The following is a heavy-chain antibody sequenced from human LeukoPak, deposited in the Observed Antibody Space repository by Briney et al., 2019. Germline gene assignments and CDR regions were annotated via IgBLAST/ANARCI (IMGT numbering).Heavy chain of an antibody. V-gene: IGHV3-15*01. CDR1: GFTFSNAW. CDR2: IKSKTDGGTT. D-gene: IGHD5-18*01. Sequence: PGGSLRLPCAASGFTFSNAWMSWVRQAPGKGLEWVGRIKSKTDGGTTDYAAPAKGRFTISRDDSKNTLYLQMNSLKTEDTAVYYCTTVRQLWLLGYYYHYMDVWGKGTTVTVS. CDR3: TTVRQLWLLGYYYHYMDV. J-gene: IGHJ6*03.